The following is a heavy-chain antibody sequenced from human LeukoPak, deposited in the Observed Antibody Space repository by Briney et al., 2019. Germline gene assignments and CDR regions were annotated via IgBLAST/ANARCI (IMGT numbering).Heavy chain of an antibody. D-gene: IGHD6-13*01. V-gene: IGHV1-69*05. J-gene: IGHJ5*01. CDR3: ARPGASSPGNWFAS. CDR1: GGTFSSYA. Sequence: ASVKVSCKASGGTFSSYAISWVRQAPGQGLEWMGGIIPIFGTANYAQKFQGRVTITRDTSASIAYLELTSLRSEDTAVYYCARPGASSPGNWFASWGQGTLVTVSS. CDR2: IIPIFGTA.